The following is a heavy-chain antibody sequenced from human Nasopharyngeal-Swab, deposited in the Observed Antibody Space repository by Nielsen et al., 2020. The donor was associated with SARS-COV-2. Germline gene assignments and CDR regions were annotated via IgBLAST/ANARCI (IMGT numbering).Heavy chain of an antibody. V-gene: IGHV3-53*01. J-gene: IGHJ4*02. CDR3: TRRNDC. CDR1: GFTVSSSY. Sequence: GESLKISCAASGFTVSSSYMSWVRQAPGKGLEWISLMFSGGSAYYAGSVEGRFTVSRDESRNTLYLQMNNLRAEDTAVYYCTRRNDCWGQGTLVTVPS. CDR2: MFSGGSA.